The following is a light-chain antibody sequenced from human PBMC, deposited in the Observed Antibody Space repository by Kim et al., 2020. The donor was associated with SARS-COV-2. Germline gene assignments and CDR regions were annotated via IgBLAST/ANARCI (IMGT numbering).Light chain of an antibody. V-gene: IGLV3-1*01. J-gene: IGLJ7*01. Sequence: SYELTQPPSVSVSPGQTASITCSGDKLGDKYACWYQQKPGQSPVLVIYQDSKRPSGIPERFSGSNSGNTATLTISGTQAMDEADYYCQAWDSGVVVVGGG. CDR3: QAWDSGVVV. CDR2: QDS. CDR1: KLGDKY.